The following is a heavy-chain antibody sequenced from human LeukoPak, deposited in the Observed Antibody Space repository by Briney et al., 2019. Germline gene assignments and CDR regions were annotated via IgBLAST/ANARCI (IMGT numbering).Heavy chain of an antibody. Sequence: SETLSLTCTVSGGSISGYYWSWIQQPPGKGLEWIGYIYYSGSTNYNPSLKSRVTISVDTSKNQFSLKLSSVTAADTAVYYCARETSQKGAHYMDVWGKGTTVTISS. CDR1: GGSISGYY. CDR3: ARETSQKGAHYMDV. V-gene: IGHV4-59*01. D-gene: IGHD3-16*01. J-gene: IGHJ6*03. CDR2: IYYSGST.